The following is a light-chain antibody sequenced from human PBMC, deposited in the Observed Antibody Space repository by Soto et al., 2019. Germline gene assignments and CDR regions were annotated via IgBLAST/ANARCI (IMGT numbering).Light chain of an antibody. CDR3: CSFAVTSTFV. CDR1: SSDVGNYNF. Sequence: QSVLTQPASVSGSPGQSITISCTGTSSDVGNYNFVSWYQQHPGKAPKLMIYEVTKRPSGVSDRFSGSKSGNTASLTISGLQAEDEADYYCCSFAVTSTFVFGAGTKVTVL. J-gene: IGLJ1*01. CDR2: EVT. V-gene: IGLV2-23*02.